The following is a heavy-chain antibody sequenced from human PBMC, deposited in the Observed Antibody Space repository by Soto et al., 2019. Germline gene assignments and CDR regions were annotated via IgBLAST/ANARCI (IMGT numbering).Heavy chain of an antibody. CDR3: ARVGNYGDSPYYNYGSDV. J-gene: IGHJ6*02. D-gene: IGHD4-17*01. Sequence: QVQLVESGGGVVQPGKSLRLSCTASGFVFLNYAFHWVRQAPGKGLEWVAVISFDGSDLFHADSVKGRFTISRDNSRDTLYLQMSSLRADDTAVYYCARVGNYGDSPYYNYGSDVWGQGTLVTVSS. CDR2: ISFDGSDL. V-gene: IGHV3-30-3*01. CDR1: GFVFLNYA.